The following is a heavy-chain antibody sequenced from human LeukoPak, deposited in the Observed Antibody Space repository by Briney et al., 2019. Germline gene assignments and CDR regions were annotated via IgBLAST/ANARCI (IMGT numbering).Heavy chain of an antibody. D-gene: IGHD3-10*01. Sequence: SQTLSLTCTVSGGSISSGDYYWNWIRQPPGKGLEWIGYIYYSGSTNYNPSLKSRVTISVDTSKNQFSLKLSSVTAADTAVYYCAREGENGSGSYYNSGSYYFDYWGQGTLVTVSS. CDR3: AREGENGSGSYYNSGSYYFDY. CDR2: IYYSGST. J-gene: IGHJ4*02. CDR1: GGSISSGDYY. V-gene: IGHV4-61*08.